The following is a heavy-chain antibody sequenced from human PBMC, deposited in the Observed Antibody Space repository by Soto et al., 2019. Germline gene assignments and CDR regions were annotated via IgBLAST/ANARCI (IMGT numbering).Heavy chain of an antibody. V-gene: IGHV1-18*01. CDR3: AIDQKGDRSGWYGSTDAFDI. CDR2: ISAYNGNT. J-gene: IGHJ3*02. CDR1: GYTFTSYG. Sequence: QVQLVQSGAEVKKPGASVKVSCKASGYTFTSYGISWVRQAPGQGLEWMGWISAYNGNTNYAQKRQGRVTMTTDTSTSTAYMELRSLRSDDTAVYYCAIDQKGDRSGWYGSTDAFDIWGQGTMVTVSS. D-gene: IGHD6-19*01.